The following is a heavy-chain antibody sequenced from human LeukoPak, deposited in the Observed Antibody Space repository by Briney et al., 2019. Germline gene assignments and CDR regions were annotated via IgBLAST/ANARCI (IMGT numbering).Heavy chain of an antibody. V-gene: IGHV1-18*01. CDR3: ARDIAGTVEMATSTAHRYYYYYGMDV. J-gene: IGHJ6*02. D-gene: IGHD5-24*01. CDR2: ISAYNGNT. CDR1: GYTFTSYG. Sequence: ASVKVSCKASGYTFTSYGISWVRQAPGQGLEWMGWISAYNGNTNYAQKLQGRVTMTTDTSTSTAYMELRSLRSDDTAVYYCARDIAGTVEMATSTAHRYYYYYGMDVWGQGTTVTVSS.